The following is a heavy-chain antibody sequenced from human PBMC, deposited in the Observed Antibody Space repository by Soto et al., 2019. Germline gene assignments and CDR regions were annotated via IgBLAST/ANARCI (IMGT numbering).Heavy chain of an antibody. CDR1: GFRFRDYG. CDR3: ARDDPLSGYDWGDY. V-gene: IGHV3-33*01. J-gene: IGHJ4*02. Sequence: QVQLVESGGGVVQPGTSLRLSCTVSGFRFRDYGMHWVRQAPGKGLEWLAIIRYDGSKKYHAESVKSRFTISRDNSKDTVYLQLNSLRVEDTAVYYCARDDPLSGYDWGDYWGQGTLVTVSS. D-gene: IGHD5-12*01. CDR2: IRYDGSKK.